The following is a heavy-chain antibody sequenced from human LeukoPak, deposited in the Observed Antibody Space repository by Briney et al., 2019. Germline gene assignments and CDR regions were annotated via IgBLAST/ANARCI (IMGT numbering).Heavy chain of an antibody. Sequence: PSETLSLTCTVSGGSISSSSYYWGWIRQPPGKGLEWIGSIYYSGSTYYNPSLKSRVTISVDTSKNQFSLKLSSVTAADTAVYYCARHSMSFGFWSGYMRDELDNWFDPWGQGTLVTVSS. D-gene: IGHD3-3*01. CDR3: ARHSMSFGFWSGYMRDELDNWFDP. J-gene: IGHJ5*02. CDR2: IYYSGST. V-gene: IGHV4-39*01. CDR1: GGSISSSSYY.